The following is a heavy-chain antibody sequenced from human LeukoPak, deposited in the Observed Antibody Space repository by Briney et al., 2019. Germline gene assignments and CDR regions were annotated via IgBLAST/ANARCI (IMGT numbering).Heavy chain of an antibody. CDR3: AKDRYYYDSSGYYLLDY. CDR2: ISGSGGST. Sequence: GGSLRLSCAASGFTFSSYAMSWVRQAPGKGLEWVSAISGSGGSTYYADSVKGRFTISRDNSKNTLYLQMNSLRAEDTAVYYCAKDRYYYDSSGYYLLDYWGQGTLVTVPS. J-gene: IGHJ4*02. V-gene: IGHV3-23*01. D-gene: IGHD3-22*01. CDR1: GFTFSSYA.